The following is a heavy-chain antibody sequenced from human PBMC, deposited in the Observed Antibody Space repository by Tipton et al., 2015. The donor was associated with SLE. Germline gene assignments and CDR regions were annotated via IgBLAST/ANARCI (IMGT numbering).Heavy chain of an antibody. D-gene: IGHD6-13*01. V-gene: IGHV4-34*01. CDR3: ARVTCSSWFFDY. Sequence: LRLSCAVYGGSFNGYYWSWIRQPPGKGLEWIGEINHSGSTSYNPSLKSRVTISVDTSKNQFSLKLSSVTAADTAVYYCARVTCSSWFFDYWGQGTLVTVSS. CDR2: INHSGST. CDR1: GGSFNGYY. J-gene: IGHJ4*02.